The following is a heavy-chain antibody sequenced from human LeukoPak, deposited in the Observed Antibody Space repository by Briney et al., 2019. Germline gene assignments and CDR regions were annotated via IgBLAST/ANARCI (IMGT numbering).Heavy chain of an antibody. D-gene: IGHD1-26*01. CDR3: ARDRFRVVGPTQVYFDY. CDR2: ISYDGSNK. CDR1: GFTFSNYG. V-gene: IGHV3-30*03. J-gene: IGHJ4*02. Sequence: LSGGSLRLSCAASGFTFSNYGMHWVRQAPGKGLEWVAVISYDGSNKYYADSVKGRFTISRDNSKNTLYLQMNSLSAEDTAVYYCARDRFRVVGPTQVYFDYWGQGTLVTVSS.